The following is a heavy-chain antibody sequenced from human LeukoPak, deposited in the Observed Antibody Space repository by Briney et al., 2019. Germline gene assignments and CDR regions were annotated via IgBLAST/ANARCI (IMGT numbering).Heavy chain of an antibody. CDR2: ISSSSSYI. D-gene: IGHD6-19*01. CDR3: ARIAVAGTEYYYYYMDV. CDR1: GFTFSSYS. J-gene: IGHJ6*03. V-gene: IGHV3-21*01. Sequence: PGGSLRLSCAASGFTFSSYSMNWVRQAPGKGLEWVSSISSSSSYIYYADSVKGRFTISRDNAKNSLYLQMNSLRAEDTAVYYCARIAVAGTEYYYYYMDVWGKGTTVTVSS.